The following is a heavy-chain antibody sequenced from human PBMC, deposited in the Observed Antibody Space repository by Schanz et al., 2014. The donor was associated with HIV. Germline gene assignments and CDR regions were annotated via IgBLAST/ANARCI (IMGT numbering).Heavy chain of an antibody. J-gene: IGHJ4*02. CDR1: GFTYRNYG. CDR3: AKPEYDSSGNSQSHFDY. CDR2: IWVDGTSK. D-gene: IGHD3-22*01. Sequence: QVQLVESGGGVVQPGRSLRLSCTASGFTYRNYGMHWVRQAPGKGLEWVAVIWVDGTSKFYADSVKGRFIISRDNSKNTLYLQMTTLRTEDTAVYYCAKPEYDSSGNSQSHFDYWGQGTLVTVSS. V-gene: IGHV3-33*06.